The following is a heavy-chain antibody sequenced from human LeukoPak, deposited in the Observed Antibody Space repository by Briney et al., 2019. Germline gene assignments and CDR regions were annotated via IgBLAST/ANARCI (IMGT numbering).Heavy chain of an antibody. V-gene: IGHV1-2*02. CDR2: MNPKSGGT. D-gene: IGHD3-9*01. CDR1: GYTFTSYG. CDR3: ARSPDILTGEKFDY. J-gene: IGHJ4*02. Sequence: RASVKVSCKASGYTFTSYGISWVRQAPGQGLEWMGWMNPKSGGTNYAQKFEARVTMNRDTSISTAYMELSRLRFDDTAVYYCARSPDILTGEKFDYWGQGTLVTVSS.